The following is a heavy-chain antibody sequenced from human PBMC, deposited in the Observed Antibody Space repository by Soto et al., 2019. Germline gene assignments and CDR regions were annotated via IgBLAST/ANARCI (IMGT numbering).Heavy chain of an antibody. J-gene: IGHJ6*02. V-gene: IGHV4-39*01. Sequence: SETLSLTCTVSGGSISSSSYYWGWIRQPPGKGLEWIGSIYYSGSTYYNPSLKSRVTISVDTSKNQFSLKLSSVTAADTAVYYCARAGGIVVPAATFSSYYYGMDVWGQGTTVTVS. CDR3: ARAGGIVVPAATFSSYYYGMDV. CDR1: GGSISSSSYY. D-gene: IGHD2-2*01. CDR2: IYYSGST.